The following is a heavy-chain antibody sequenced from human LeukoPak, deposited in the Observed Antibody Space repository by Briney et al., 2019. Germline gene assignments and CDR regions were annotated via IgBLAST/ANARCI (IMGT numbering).Heavy chain of an antibody. J-gene: IGHJ5*02. CDR2: INHSGST. CDR3: ARGYCSGGSCYTTNWFDP. CDR1: GGSLSGYY. D-gene: IGHD2-15*01. V-gene: IGHV4-34*01. Sequence: SSETLSLTCAVYGGSLSGYYWSWIRQPPGKGLEWIGEINHSGSTNYNPSLKSRVTISVDTSKNQFSLKLSSVTAADTAVYYCARGYCSGGSCYTTNWFDPWGQGTLVTVSS.